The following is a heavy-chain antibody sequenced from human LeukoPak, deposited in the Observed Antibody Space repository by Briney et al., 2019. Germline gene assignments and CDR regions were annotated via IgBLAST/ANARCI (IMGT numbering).Heavy chain of an antibody. CDR1: GGSFSGYY. CDR2: INHSGST. D-gene: IGHD3-22*01. V-gene: IGHV4-34*01. J-gene: IGHJ4*02. CDR3: ARGFFPFDSSGYYY. Sequence: SETLSLTCAVYGGSFSGYYWSWIRQPPGKGLEWIGEINHSGSTNYNPSLKSRVTISVDTSKNQFSLKLSSVTAADTAVYYCARGFFPFDSSGYYYGGQGTLVTVSS.